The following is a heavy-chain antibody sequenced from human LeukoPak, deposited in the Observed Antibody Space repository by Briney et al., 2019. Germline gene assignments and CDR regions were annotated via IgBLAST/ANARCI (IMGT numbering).Heavy chain of an antibody. CDR3: ARDGYYDTGGWFDP. CDR1: GFTFNSYW. J-gene: IGHJ5*02. Sequence: GGSLRLSCAASGFTFNSYWMTWVRQAPGKGLEWVANIKQDGSEKYYVDSVKGRFIISRDNAKNSLYLQMNSLRAEDTAVYYCARDGYYDTGGWFDPWGQGTLVTVSS. D-gene: IGHD3-22*01. V-gene: IGHV3-7*01. CDR2: IKQDGSEK.